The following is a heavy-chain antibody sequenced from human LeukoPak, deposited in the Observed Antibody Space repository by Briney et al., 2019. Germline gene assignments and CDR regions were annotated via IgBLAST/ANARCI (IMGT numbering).Heavy chain of an antibody. D-gene: IGHD6-13*01. CDR2: INPNSGGT. CDR3: ARDARLQQLVRGGYYYMDV. V-gene: IGHV1-2*02. CDR1: GYTFTGYY. J-gene: IGHJ6*03. Sequence: GASVKVSCKASGYTFTGYYMHWVRQAPGQGLEWMGWINPNSGGTNYAQKFQGRVTMTRDTSISTAYMELSRLRSDDTAVYYCARDARLQQLVRGGYYYMDVWGKGTTVTVSS.